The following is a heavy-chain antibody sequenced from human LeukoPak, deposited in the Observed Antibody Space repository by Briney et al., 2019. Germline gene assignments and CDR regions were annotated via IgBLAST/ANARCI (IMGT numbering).Heavy chain of an antibody. CDR3: ARQRHYYGSGSYLHAFDI. CDR1: GYSISSGYY. D-gene: IGHD3-10*01. J-gene: IGHJ3*02. Sequence: PSETLFLTCAVSGYSISSGYYWGWIRQPPGKGLEWIGSIYHSGSTYYNPSLKSRVTISVDTSKNQFSLKLSSVTAADTAVYYCARQRHYYGSGSYLHAFDIWGQGTMVTVSS. V-gene: IGHV4-38-2*01. CDR2: IYHSGST.